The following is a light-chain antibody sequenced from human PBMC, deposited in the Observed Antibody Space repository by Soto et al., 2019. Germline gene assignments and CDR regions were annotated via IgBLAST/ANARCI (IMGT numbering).Light chain of an antibody. CDR1: QGISSY. CDR3: QQYNSYSVT. CDR2: DAS. Sequence: DIQMTQSPSTLSGSVGDRVTITCRASQGISSYLAWYQQKPGKAPKLLIYDASSLESGVPSRFSGSGSGTEFTLTISSLQPDDFATYYCQQYNSYSVTFGQGTKVDIK. J-gene: IGKJ1*01. V-gene: IGKV1-5*01.